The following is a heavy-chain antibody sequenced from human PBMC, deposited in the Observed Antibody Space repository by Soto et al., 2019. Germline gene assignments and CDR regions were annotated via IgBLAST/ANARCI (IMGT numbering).Heavy chain of an antibody. Sequence: QVQLVQSGAEVKKPGASVKVSCKASGYTFTSYGISWVRQAPGQGLEWMGWISGHNGNKKYAQKLQGRVSMTTDTSTSTAYMELRSLRSDDTDVYYCARDLGQQLFDYWGQGTLVTVSS. D-gene: IGHD6-13*01. CDR3: ARDLGQQLFDY. V-gene: IGHV1-18*01. J-gene: IGHJ4*02. CDR2: ISGHNGNK. CDR1: GYTFTSYG.